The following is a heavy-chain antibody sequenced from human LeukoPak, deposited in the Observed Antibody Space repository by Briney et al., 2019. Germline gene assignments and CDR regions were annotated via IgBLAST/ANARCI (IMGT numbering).Heavy chain of an antibody. V-gene: IGHV3-30*04. J-gene: IGHJ6*02. CDR1: GFNFRTYA. D-gene: IGHD6-25*01. Sequence: GSSLRLSCAASGFNFRTYAMYWVRQAPGKGLDWVAVISYDGSDRYYADSVKGRFTFPRDNSKKTLFLQMNGLRLEDTAVYYCARSRLGRASAGKKYYYYGMDVWGQGTTVTVSS. CDR3: ARSRLGRASAGKKYYYYGMDV. CDR2: ISYDGSDR.